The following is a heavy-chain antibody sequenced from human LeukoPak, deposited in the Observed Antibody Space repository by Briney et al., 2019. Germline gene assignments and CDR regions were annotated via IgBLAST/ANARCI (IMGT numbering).Heavy chain of an antibody. CDR2: IKQDGSEE. CDR1: GFTFSSYW. Sequence: PGGSLRLSCAASGFTFSSYWMTWVRQAPGKRLEWVANIKQDGSEEYYVDSVTGRFTISRDNAKNSLFLQMNSLRAEDTAVYYCAREVTPYYWGQGTLVTVSS. D-gene: IGHD2-15*01. V-gene: IGHV3-7*01. CDR3: AREVTPYY. J-gene: IGHJ4*02.